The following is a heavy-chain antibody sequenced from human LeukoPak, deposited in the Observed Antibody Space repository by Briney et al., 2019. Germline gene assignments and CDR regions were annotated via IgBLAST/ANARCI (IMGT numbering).Heavy chain of an antibody. D-gene: IGHD3-9*01. CDR3: ARDFSYFRIHFDY. CDR1: GFTFSSYS. J-gene: IGHJ4*02. Sequence: WGSLRLSGAASGFTFSSYSMNWVRQAPGKGLEWVSSISSSSSYIYYADSVKGRFTVSRDNAKNSLYLQMDSLRAEDTAVYYCARDFSYFRIHFDYWGQGTLVTVSS. CDR2: ISSSSSYI. V-gene: IGHV3-21*01.